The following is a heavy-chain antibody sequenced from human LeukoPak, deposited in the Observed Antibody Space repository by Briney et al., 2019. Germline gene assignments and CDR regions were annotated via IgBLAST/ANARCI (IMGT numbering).Heavy chain of an antibody. CDR3: AKSDGRADLLFSHNWFDP. CDR2: ISGSGGST. Sequence: PGGSLRLSCAASGFTFSSYAMSWVRQAPGKGLEWVSAISGSGGSTYYADSVRGRFTISRDNSKNSLYLQMNNLRAEDTAVYYCAKSDGRADLLFSHNWFDPWGQGTLVTVSS. V-gene: IGHV3-23*01. J-gene: IGHJ5*02. CDR1: GFTFSSYA. D-gene: IGHD2/OR15-2a*01.